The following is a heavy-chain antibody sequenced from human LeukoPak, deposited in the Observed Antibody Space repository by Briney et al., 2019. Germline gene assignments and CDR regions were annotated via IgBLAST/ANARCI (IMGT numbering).Heavy chain of an antibody. CDR3: ARGTSAGGKLGVDY. Sequence: PSETLSLTCTVSGGSISSYYWSWIRQPPGKGLEWIGHIYYSGSTNYNPSLKSRVTISVDTSKNQFSLKLSSVTAADTAVYYCARGTSAGGKLGVDYWGQGTLVTVSS. D-gene: IGHD7-27*01. CDR1: GGSISSYY. CDR2: IYYSGST. J-gene: IGHJ4*02. V-gene: IGHV4-59*01.